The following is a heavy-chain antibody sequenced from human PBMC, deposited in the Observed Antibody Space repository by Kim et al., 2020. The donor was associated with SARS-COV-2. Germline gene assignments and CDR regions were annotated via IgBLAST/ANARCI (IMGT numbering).Heavy chain of an antibody. D-gene: IGHD6-6*01. J-gene: IGHJ4*02. CDR3: VRGSSIYYYDY. V-gene: IGHV3-64D*06. Sequence: GSLRLSCSASGFTLSTCAMHWVRQAPGKGLEYVSAITSNGGSTNYADSVKGRFTISRDNSKNMLYLQMNSLRAEDTAVYYCVRGSSIYYYDYWGQGTLVTVSS. CDR2: ITSNGGST. CDR1: GFTLSTCA.